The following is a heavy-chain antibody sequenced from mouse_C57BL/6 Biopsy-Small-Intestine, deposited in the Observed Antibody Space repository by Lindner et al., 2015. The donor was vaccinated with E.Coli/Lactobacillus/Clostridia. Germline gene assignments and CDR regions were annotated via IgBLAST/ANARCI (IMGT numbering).Heavy chain of an antibody. Sequence: SVKVSCKASSYTFSVTVSAGCDRPLDKGFEWMGWISGYNGDTNYAQKFHGRVTMTTDTSTNTAYMDLRSLRPDDTGVYYCASLKRASSWYYFDHWG. CDR2: ISGYNGDT. CDR1: SYTFSVTV. CDR3: ASLKRASSWYYFDH. J-gene: IGHJ2*01. V-gene: IGHV14-4*02. D-gene: IGHD1-3*01.